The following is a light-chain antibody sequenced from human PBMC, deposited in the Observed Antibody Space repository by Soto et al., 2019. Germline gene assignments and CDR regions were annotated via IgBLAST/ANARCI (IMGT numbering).Light chain of an antibody. CDR2: EVS. CDR1: SSDVGTYNF. J-gene: IGLJ1*01. CDR3: CSYVGSNYV. Sequence: QSALTQPASVSGSPGQSITISCTGTSSDVGTYNFVSWFQQHPGEAPKLMFYEVSKRPSGISNRFSGSKSGNTASLTISGLQAEDEADYYCCSYVGSNYVFGTGTKVTVL. V-gene: IGLV2-23*02.